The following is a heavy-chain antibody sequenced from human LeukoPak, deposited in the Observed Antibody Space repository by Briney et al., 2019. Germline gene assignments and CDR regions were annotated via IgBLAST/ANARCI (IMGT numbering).Heavy chain of an antibody. Sequence: GGSLRLSCAASGFTFSSYAMNWVRQAPGKGLEWLSYISSSGGSIYYVDSVKGRFTTSRDDARNSLYLQMSSLRVEDTAVYYCARDRPSSTWYEGDAMDVWGHGTMVTVSS. CDR3: ARDRPSSTWYEGDAMDV. V-gene: IGHV3-48*01. J-gene: IGHJ6*02. CDR1: GFTFSSYA. CDR2: ISSSGGSI. D-gene: IGHD6-13*01.